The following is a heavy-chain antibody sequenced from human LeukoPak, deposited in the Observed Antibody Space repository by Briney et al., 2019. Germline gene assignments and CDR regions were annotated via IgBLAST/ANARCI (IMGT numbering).Heavy chain of an antibody. CDR2: LYYMRGA. CDR1: GGSISSGDYY. J-gene: IGHJ6*03. V-gene: IGHV4-61*08. Sequence: PSETLSLTCTVSGGSISSGDYYWSWIRQPPGKGLEWIGNLYYMRGAWYKSSLKSRVTTSVDTSRNEFSLKLSSMTAADTAVYYCARDHAVTEDFYYYMDVWGKGTTVTVSS. D-gene: IGHD4-17*01. CDR3: ARDHAVTEDFYYYMDV.